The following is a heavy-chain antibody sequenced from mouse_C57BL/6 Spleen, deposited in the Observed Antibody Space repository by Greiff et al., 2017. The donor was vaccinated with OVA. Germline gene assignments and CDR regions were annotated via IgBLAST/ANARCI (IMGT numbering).Heavy chain of an antibody. CDR2: ISSGSSTI. Sequence: DVHLVESGGGLVKPGGSLKLSCAASGFTFSDYGMHWVRQAPEKGLAWVAYISSGSSTIYYADTVKGRFTISRDNAKNTLFLQMTSLRSEDTAMYYCARGGSSPMDYWGQGTSVTVSS. J-gene: IGHJ4*01. D-gene: IGHD1-1*01. V-gene: IGHV5-17*01. CDR1: GFTFSDYG. CDR3: ARGGSSPMDY.